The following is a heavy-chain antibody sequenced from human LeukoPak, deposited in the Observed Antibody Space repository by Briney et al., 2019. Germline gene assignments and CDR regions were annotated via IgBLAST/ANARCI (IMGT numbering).Heavy chain of an antibody. V-gene: IGHV3-49*02. D-gene: IGHD3-22*01. J-gene: IGHJ4*02. CDR3: TRAFYDGGSGYYQDY. Sequence: EYAASVKGRFTISRDDSKSIAYLQMNKLKTEETAVYYCTRAFYDGGSGYYQDYWGQGTLVTASS.